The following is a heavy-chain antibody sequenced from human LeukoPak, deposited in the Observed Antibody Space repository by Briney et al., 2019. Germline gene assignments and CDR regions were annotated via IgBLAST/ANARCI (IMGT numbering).Heavy chain of an antibody. CDR3: ARDSVRIQLCFDY. V-gene: IGHV3-30-3*01. D-gene: IGHD5-18*01. CDR1: GFTFSSYA. Sequence: GGSLRLSCAASGFTFSSYAMHWVRQAPGKGLEWVAVISYDGSNKYYADSVKGRFTISRDNSKNTLYLQMNSLRAEDTAVYYCARDSVRIQLCFDYWGQGTLVTVSS. CDR2: ISYDGSNK. J-gene: IGHJ4*02.